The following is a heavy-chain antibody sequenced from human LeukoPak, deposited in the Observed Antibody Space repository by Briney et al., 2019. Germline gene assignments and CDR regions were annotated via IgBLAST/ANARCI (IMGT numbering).Heavy chain of an antibody. CDR3: AKDKGSSGWYGAFDY. V-gene: IGHV3-9*01. CDR2: ISWNSGSI. J-gene: IGHJ4*02. D-gene: IGHD6-19*01. Sequence: GRSLRLSCAASGFTFDDYAMHWVRQAPGKGLEWVSGISWNSGSIGYADSVKGRFTISRDNAKISLYLQMNSLRAEDTALYYCAKDKGSSGWYGAFDYWGQGTLVTVSS. CDR1: GFTFDDYA.